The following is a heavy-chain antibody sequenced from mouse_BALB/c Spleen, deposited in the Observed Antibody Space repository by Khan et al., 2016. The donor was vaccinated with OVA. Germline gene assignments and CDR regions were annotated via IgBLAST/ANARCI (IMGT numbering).Heavy chain of an antibody. CDR2: IWTDGST. Sequence: QMQLEESGPGLVAPSQSLSITCTISGFSLTNYGVHWVRQPPGKGLDWLGVIWTDGSTTYNSALKSRLTITKDNSKSQVFLKMNSLQTDDTAIYFCARQPYYHENVMDNWGQGTSVTVSS. D-gene: IGHD2-10*01. CDR1: GFSLTNYG. J-gene: IGHJ4*01. CDR3: ARQPYYHENVMDN. V-gene: IGHV2-6-1*01.